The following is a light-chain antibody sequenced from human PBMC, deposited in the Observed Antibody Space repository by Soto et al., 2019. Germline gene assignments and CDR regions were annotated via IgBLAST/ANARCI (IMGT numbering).Light chain of an antibody. CDR3: LQDYNYLT. CDR2: AAS. V-gene: IGKV1-6*01. CDR1: QGIRND. Sequence: AIQMTQSPSSLSAPGADRVTITFRGSQGIRNDLGWYQQKPGKAPKLLIYAASSLQSGVPSRFSGSGSGTDFTLTISSLQPEDFATYYCLQDYNYLTFGGGPKVHIK. J-gene: IGKJ4*01.